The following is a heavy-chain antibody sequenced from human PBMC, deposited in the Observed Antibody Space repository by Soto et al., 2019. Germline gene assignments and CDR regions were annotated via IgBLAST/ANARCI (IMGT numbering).Heavy chain of an antibody. CDR2: IYYSGST. J-gene: IGHJ4*02. V-gene: IGHV4-31*03. CDR1: GGSISSGGYY. Sequence: QVQLQESGPGLVKPSQTLSLTCTVSGGSISSGGYYWSWIRQHPGKGLEWIGYIYYSGSTYYNPSLKCRVTTSVDPSKTQFSLKLSSVTAADTAVYYWARSLGVAAAGPFDYWGQGTLVTVSS. CDR3: ARSLGVAAAGPFDY. D-gene: IGHD6-13*01.